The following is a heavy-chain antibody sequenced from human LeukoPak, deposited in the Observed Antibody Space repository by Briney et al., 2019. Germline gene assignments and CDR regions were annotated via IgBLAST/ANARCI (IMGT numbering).Heavy chain of an antibody. CDR1: GGSFSGYY. V-gene: IGHV4-34*01. CDR3: ARDHRITGTTFDY. D-gene: IGHD1-20*01. J-gene: IGHJ4*02. CDR2: INHSGST. Sequence: ASETLSLTCAVYGGSFSGYYWSWIRQPPGKGLEWIGEINHSGSTNYNPSLKSRVTISVDTSKNQFSLKLSSVTAADTAVYYCARDHRITGTTFDYWGQGTLVTVSS.